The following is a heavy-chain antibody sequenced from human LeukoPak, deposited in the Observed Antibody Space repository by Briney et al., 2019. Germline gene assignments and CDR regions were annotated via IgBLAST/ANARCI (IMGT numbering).Heavy chain of an antibody. CDR3: ARDLETSTY. CDR2: ISSSSSSI. Sequence: GGSLRLSCAASGFTFSSYIMNWVRQAPGKGLEWVSSISSSSSSIYYADSVQGRFTISRDNAKDSLYLQMNSLRAEDTGIYYCARDLETSTYWGQGTLVTVSS. J-gene: IGHJ4*02. D-gene: IGHD1-1*01. V-gene: IGHV3-21*01. CDR1: GFTFSSYI.